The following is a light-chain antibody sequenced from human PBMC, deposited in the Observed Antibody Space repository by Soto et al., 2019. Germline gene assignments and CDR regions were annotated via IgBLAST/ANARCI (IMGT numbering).Light chain of an antibody. CDR1: SSKIGSNT. CDR3: AAWDDSLNGPV. V-gene: IGLV1-44*01. Sequence: QSVLTQPPSASGTPGQRVTISCSGSSSKIGSNTVNWYQQLPGTAPKLLIYSNNQRPSGVPDRFSGSKSGTSASLAISGLQSEDEADYYCAAWDDSLNGPVFGGGTKLTVL. CDR2: SNN. J-gene: IGLJ3*02.